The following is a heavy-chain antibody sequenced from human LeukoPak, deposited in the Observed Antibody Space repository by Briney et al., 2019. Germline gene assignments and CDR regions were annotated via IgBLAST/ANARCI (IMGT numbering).Heavy chain of an antibody. D-gene: IGHD2-15*01. CDR1: GGSFSGYY. Sequence: SETLSLTCTVYGGSFSGYYWSWIRQAPGKGLEWIGEINHSGNTNYNPSLKSRVTISVDTSKNQFSLKLSSVTAADTAVYYCVTEPGYCTGGRCYGGWFDPWGQGTLVTVSS. CDR2: INHSGNT. J-gene: IGHJ5*02. CDR3: VTEPGYCTGGRCYGGWFDP. V-gene: IGHV4-34*01.